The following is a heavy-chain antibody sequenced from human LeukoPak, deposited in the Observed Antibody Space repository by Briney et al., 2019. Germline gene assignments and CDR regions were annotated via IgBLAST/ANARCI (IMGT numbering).Heavy chain of an antibody. CDR2: INPNSGGT. D-gene: IGHD1-26*01. Sequence: ASVKVSCKASGYTLTDYYMHWVRQAPGQGLEWMGRINPNSGGTNYAQKFQGRVTMTRDTSISTAYMELSRLRSDDTAVYYCARVEGGSGSYPWGQGTLVTVSS. CDR1: GYTLTDYY. J-gene: IGHJ5*02. CDR3: ARVEGGSGSYP. V-gene: IGHV1-2*06.